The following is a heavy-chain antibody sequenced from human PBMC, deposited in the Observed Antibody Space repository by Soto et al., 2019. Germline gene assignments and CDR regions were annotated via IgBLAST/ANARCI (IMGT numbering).Heavy chain of an antibody. J-gene: IGHJ5*02. CDR1: GGSISSYY. V-gene: IGHV4-59*08. Sequence: SETLSLTCTVSGGSISSYYWSWIRQPPGKGLEWIGYIYYSGSTNYSPSLKSRVTISVDTSKNHFSLKLSSVTAADTAVYYCARVVTGYYTTNWFDPWGQGTLVTVSS. CDR2: IYYSGST. D-gene: IGHD3-9*01. CDR3: ARVVTGYYTTNWFDP.